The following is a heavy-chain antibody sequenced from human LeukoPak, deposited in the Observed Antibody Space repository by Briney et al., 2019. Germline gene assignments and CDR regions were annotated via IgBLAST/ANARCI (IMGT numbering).Heavy chain of an antibody. CDR2: MNPNSGNT. V-gene: IGHV1-8*01. J-gene: IGHJ4*02. CDR3: ARGFDDFWSGSPFGY. D-gene: IGHD3-3*01. CDR1: GYTFTSYD. Sequence: ASVKVSCKASGYTFTSYDINWVRQATGQGLEWMGWMNPNSGNTGYAQKFQGRVTMTRNTSISTAYMELSSLRSEATAVYYCARGFDDFWSGSPFGYWGQGTLVTVSS.